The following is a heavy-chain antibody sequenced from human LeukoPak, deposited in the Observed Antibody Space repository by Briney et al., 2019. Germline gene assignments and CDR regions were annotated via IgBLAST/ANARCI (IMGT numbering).Heavy chain of an antibody. CDR1: GITFSTSD. CDR2: IGTAGDT. D-gene: IGHD6-13*01. V-gene: IGHV3-13*01. Sequence: TGGSLSLSCEASGITFSTSDMHWVRQAPGKGLEWVSVIGTAGDTYYADSVKGRFAISRENAKNSLYLQMNSLRDGDTAVYYCARGSVRVGMDVWGQGTTVTVSS. CDR3: ARGSVRVGMDV. J-gene: IGHJ6*02.